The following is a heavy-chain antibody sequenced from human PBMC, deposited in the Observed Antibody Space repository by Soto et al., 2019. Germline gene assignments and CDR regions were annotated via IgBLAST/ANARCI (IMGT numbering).Heavy chain of an antibody. CDR1: GGSISSSNW. V-gene: IGHV4-4*02. D-gene: IGHD3-10*01. CDR3: ARLMVRGVITPNYFDS. Sequence: SETLSLTCAVSGGSISSSNWWSWVRQPPGKGLEWIGEIYHSGSTNYNPSLKSRVTISVDKSKNQFSLKLSSVTAADTAVYYCARLMVRGVITPNYFDSWGQGTLVTVSS. CDR2: IYHSGST. J-gene: IGHJ4*02.